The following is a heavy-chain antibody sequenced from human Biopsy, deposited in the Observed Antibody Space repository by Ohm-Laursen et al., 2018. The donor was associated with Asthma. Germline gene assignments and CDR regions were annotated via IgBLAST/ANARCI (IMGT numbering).Heavy chain of an antibody. CDR2: INSVFGTT. CDR3: ARKAGSCISRTCYSLDF. J-gene: IGHJ4*02. Sequence: GASVKVSCKSLGGTFNTYVIGWVRQAPGQGLGWMGGINSVFGTTTYPQKFHDRVTIIADDSTSTVYMELSSLRSEDTAVYYCARKAGSCISRTCYSLDFWGQGTLVTVSS. V-gene: IGHV1-69*13. D-gene: IGHD2-2*01. CDR1: GGTFNTYV.